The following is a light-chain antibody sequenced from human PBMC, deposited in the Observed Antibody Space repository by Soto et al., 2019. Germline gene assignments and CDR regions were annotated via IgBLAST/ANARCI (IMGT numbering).Light chain of an antibody. Sequence: DIQMTQSPSSLSASVGDRVTITCRASLRISTYLNWYQQKPGKAPKLLIYGASSLQSGVPSRFSGSGSGTEFTLTISSLQPDDFATYYCQQYNSYSRTFGQGTKVDI. CDR3: QQYNSYSRT. J-gene: IGKJ1*01. CDR1: LRISTY. V-gene: IGKV1-5*01. CDR2: GAS.